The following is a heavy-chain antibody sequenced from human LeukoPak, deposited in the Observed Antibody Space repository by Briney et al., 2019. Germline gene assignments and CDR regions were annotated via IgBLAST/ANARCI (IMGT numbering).Heavy chain of an antibody. V-gene: IGHV1-8*01. CDR1: GYTFTSYD. CDR2: MNPNSGNT. J-gene: IGHJ5*02. CDR3: AVAPSCSVRGVIEALLSQCDNWFDP. Sequence: GASVKVSCKASGYTFTSYDINWERQAPGQGLEWMGWMNPNSGNTGYAQKFQGRVTMTRNTSISTAYMELSSLRSEDTAVYYCAVAPSCSVRGVIEALLSQCDNWFDPWGEETLVTVSS. D-gene: IGHD3-10*01.